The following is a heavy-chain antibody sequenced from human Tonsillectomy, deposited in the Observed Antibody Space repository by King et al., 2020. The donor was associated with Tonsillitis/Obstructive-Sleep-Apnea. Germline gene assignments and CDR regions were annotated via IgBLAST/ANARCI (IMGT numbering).Heavy chain of an antibody. CDR2: IYPGDSDT. CDR1: GYRFTSYW. Sequence: QLVQSGAEVKKPGESLKISCKCSGYRFTSYWIGWVRQMPGKGLEWMGIIYPGDSDTRYSPSFRGQVTISADKSISTAYLQWSSLKASDTAIYYCARLLGLTTVTTWAFDYWGQGTLVTVSS. CDR3: ARLLGLTTVTTWAFDY. V-gene: IGHV5-51*01. D-gene: IGHD4-11*01. J-gene: IGHJ4*02.